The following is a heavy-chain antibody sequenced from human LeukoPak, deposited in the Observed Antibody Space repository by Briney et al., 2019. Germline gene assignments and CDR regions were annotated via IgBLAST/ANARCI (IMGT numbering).Heavy chain of an antibody. CDR3: ARVAYGDYYFDY. V-gene: IGHV3-21*01. CDR1: GFTFSSYS. Sequence: GGSLRLSCAASGFTFSSYSMNWVRQAPGKGLEWVSSISTTSSFIYYADSVKGRFTVSRDYAKNSLFLQMTSLGAEDTAVYYCARVAYGDYYFDYWGQGTLVTVSS. D-gene: IGHD4-17*01. CDR2: ISTTSSFI. J-gene: IGHJ4*02.